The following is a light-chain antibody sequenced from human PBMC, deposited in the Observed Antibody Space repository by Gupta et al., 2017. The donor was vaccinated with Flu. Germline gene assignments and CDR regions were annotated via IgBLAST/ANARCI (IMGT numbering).Light chain of an antibody. CDR2: DAS. V-gene: IGKV3-11*01. Sequence: ELVLTQSPATLPLSPGESATLTCRASQSVSSYLAWYQQKPGQAPRLLIYDASNRATGIPARFSGSGSGTDFTLTISSLEPEDFAVYYCQQRSNGLITFGQGTRLEIK. J-gene: IGKJ5*01. CDR1: QSVSSY. CDR3: QQRSNGLIT.